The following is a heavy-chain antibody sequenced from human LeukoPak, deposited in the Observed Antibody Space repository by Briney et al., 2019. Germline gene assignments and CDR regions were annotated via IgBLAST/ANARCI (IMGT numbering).Heavy chain of an antibody. CDR2: ISSRSSHI. CDR3: ASEALGYDALDI. CDR1: GFTFSSYN. Sequence: SGGSLRLSCAASGFTFSSYNMNWVRQAPGKGPEWVSSISSRSSHINYADSVKGRFTISRDNAKNSLYLQMNSLRAEDTAVYYCASEALGYDALDIWGQGTMVTVSS. D-gene: IGHD7-27*01. V-gene: IGHV3-21*01. J-gene: IGHJ3*02.